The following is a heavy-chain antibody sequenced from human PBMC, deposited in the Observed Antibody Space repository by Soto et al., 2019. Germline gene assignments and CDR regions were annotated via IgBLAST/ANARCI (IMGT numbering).Heavy chain of an antibody. J-gene: IGHJ6*02. V-gene: IGHV4-39*01. D-gene: IGHD5-18*01. CDR2: IYYSGST. Sequence: GKGLEWIGSIYYSGSTYYNPSLKSRVTISVDTSKNQFSLKLSSVTAADTAVYYCACIFSGGYGYGFYYYGMDVWGQGTTVS. CDR3: ACIFSGGYGYGFYYYGMDV.